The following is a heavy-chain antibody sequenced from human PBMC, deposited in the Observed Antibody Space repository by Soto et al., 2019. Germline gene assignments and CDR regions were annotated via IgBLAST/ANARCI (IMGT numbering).Heavy chain of an antibody. D-gene: IGHD6-6*01. CDR3: ARVDRGSSLFYYYYGMDV. Sequence: QVQLVESGGGVVQPGRSLRLSCAASGFTFSSYGMHWVRQAPGKGLEWVAVIWYDGSNKYYADSVKGRFTISRDNSQNTLYLQMGSLRAEDTAVYYCARVDRGSSLFYYYYGMDVWGQGTTVTVSS. CDR2: IWYDGSNK. CDR1: GFTFSSYG. V-gene: IGHV3-33*01. J-gene: IGHJ6*02.